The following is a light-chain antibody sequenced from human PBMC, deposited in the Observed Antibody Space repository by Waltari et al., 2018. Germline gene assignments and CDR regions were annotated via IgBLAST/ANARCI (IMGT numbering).Light chain of an antibody. J-gene: IGLJ3*02. Sequence: SSELTQDPAVSVALGQTVRITCQGDSLRDDYASWYQQKQGQAPLLVIFGQNQRPSGIADRFSGSRSGNTAYLTITGALAEDEGDFYCSTRYSGDNHRVFGGGTKLTVL. V-gene: IGLV3-19*01. CDR2: GQN. CDR3: STRYSGDNHRV. CDR1: SLRDDY.